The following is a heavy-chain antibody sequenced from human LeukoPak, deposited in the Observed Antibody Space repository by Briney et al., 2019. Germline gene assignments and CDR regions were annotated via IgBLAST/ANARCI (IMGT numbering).Heavy chain of an antibody. CDR3: AKVEVVPAAMNWFDP. CDR2: ISGSGGST. D-gene: IGHD2-2*01. CDR1: GFTFSSYA. Sequence: GGSLRLSCAASGFTFSSYAMSWVRQAPGKGLEWVSAISGSGGSTYYAGSVKGRFTISRDNSKNTLYLQMNSLRAEDTAVYYCAKVEVVPAAMNWFDPWGQGTLVTVSS. V-gene: IGHV3-23*01. J-gene: IGHJ5*02.